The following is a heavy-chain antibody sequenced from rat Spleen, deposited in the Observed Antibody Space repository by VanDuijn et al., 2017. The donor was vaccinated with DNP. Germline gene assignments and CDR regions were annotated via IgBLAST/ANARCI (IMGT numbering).Heavy chain of an antibody. J-gene: IGHJ2*01. D-gene: IGHD5-1*01. Sequence: QVQLKESGPVLVQASETLSLTCTVSGFSLTNYGVIWVRQSPGKGLEWMGIIWGDGNTDYNSALKSRLSINRDTSKNQVFLKMNSLQTDDTAIYYCTRELGDYWGQGVMVTVSS. CDR1: GFSLTNYG. CDR3: TRELGDY. V-gene: IGHV2S75*01. CDR2: IWGDGNT.